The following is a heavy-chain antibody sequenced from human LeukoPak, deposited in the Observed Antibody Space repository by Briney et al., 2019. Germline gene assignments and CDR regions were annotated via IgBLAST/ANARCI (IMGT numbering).Heavy chain of an antibody. CDR1: GDSFSPYK. J-gene: IGHJ4*02. Sequence: SETLSLTCTVSGDSFSPYKWAWIRQPPRKGLEFIAFMYGSGFTDYNPSLKSRVTISLDTSKNQLSLKLSSVTATDTAVYYCAREWSGLDYWGQGTLVTVSS. D-gene: IGHD2-15*01. CDR2: MYGSGFT. CDR3: AREWSGLDY. V-gene: IGHV4-4*08.